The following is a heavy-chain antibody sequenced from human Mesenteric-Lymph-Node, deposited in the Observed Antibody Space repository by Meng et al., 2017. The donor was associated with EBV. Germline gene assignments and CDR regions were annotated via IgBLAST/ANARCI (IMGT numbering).Heavy chain of an antibody. CDR3: VHGRGGGNSAIFDY. CDR2: IYWDDDE. V-gene: IGHV2-5*02. J-gene: IGHJ4*02. D-gene: IGHD4-23*01. CDR1: GFSLSTYAVG. Sequence: QITLKESGPTLVKPTQTLTLTCTFSGFSLSTYAVGVGWIRQPPGKALEWLALIYWDDDERYSPSLKSRLTITKDTSINQVVLTMTNMDPVDTATYYCVHGRGGGNSAIFDYWGQGTLVTGSS.